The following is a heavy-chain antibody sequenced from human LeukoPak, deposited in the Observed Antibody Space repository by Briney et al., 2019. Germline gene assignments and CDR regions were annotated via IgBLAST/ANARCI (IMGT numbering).Heavy chain of an antibody. V-gene: IGHV3-30*18. CDR3: AKVNYYCTSTTCSDFYYYAMDV. D-gene: IGHD2-2*01. Sequence: GGSLRLSCAVSGFTFSTYGMHWVRQVPGKGLDWVAVISYDGSDKYYADSVKDRFTISRDNSKNTLYLQMNSLRPEDTAVYYCAKVNYYCTSTTCSDFYYYAMDVWGQGTTVTVSS. CDR2: ISYDGSDK. CDR1: GFTFSTYG. J-gene: IGHJ6*02.